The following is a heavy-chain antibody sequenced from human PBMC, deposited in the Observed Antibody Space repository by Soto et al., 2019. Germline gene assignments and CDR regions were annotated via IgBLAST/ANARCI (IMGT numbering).Heavy chain of an antibody. J-gene: IGHJ4*02. Sequence: SETLSLTCAVYGGSFSGYYWSWIRQPPGKGLEWIGEINHSGSTNYNPSLKSRVTISVDTSKNQFSLKLSSVTAADTAVYYCARAWTPDPYYFDYWGQGTLVTVSS. D-gene: IGHD2-15*01. V-gene: IGHV4-34*01. CDR1: GGSFSGYY. CDR3: ARAWTPDPYYFDY. CDR2: INHSGST.